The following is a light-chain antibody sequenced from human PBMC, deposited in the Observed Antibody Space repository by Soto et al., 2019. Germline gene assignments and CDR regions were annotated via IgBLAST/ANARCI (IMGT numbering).Light chain of an antibody. CDR3: QQYGRSVPIT. V-gene: IGKV3-20*01. J-gene: IGKJ5*01. CDR1: ETVRSN. CDR2: AAS. Sequence: VMTQSADTLSVSPGERATLSCRASETVRSNLAWYQQKPGQAPRLLIYAASTRATGIPDRFSGSGSGTDFTLTINRLEPEDFAVYYCQQYGRSVPITFGQGTRLEIK.